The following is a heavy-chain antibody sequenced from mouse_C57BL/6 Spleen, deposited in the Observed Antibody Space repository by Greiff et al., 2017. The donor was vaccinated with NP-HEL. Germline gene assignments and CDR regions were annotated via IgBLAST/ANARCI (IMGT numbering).Heavy chain of an antibody. CDR3: ARRAPTVVATDAMDY. CDR2: IDPSDSYT. CDR1: GYTFTSYW. J-gene: IGHJ4*01. D-gene: IGHD1-1*01. Sequence: VQLQQSGAELVMPGASVKLSCKASGYTFTSYWMHWVKQRPGQGLEWIGEIDPSDSYTNYNQKFKGKSTLTVDKSSSTAYMQLSSLTSEDSAVYYCARRAPTVVATDAMDYWGQGTSVTVSS. V-gene: IGHV1-69*01.